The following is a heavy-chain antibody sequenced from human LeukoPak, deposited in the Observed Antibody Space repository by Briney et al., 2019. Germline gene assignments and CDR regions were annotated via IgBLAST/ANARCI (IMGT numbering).Heavy chain of an antibody. D-gene: IGHD6-6*01. CDR3: ARGQMAGIAARRDFDY. Sequence: ASVKVSCKASGYTFTSYDINWVRQATGQGLEWMGWMNPNSGNTGYAQKFQGRVTMTRNTSISTAYMELSSLRPEDTAVYYCARGQMAGIAARRDFDYWGQGTLVTVSS. CDR1: GYTFTSYD. CDR2: MNPNSGNT. V-gene: IGHV1-8*01. J-gene: IGHJ4*02.